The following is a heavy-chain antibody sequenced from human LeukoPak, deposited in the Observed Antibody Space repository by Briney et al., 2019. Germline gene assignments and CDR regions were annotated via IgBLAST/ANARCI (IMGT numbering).Heavy chain of an antibody. Sequence: KASETLSLTCTVSGVSISSSNSYWGWIRQPPGKGLEWIGSIYYSGNTYYNASLKSQVSISIDTSKNQFSLRLTSVTAADTAVYYCARAPRHIVATLYYFDYWGQGTLVTVSS. V-gene: IGHV4-39*01. D-gene: IGHD5-12*01. J-gene: IGHJ4*02. CDR1: GVSISSSNSY. CDR3: ARAPRHIVATLYYFDY. CDR2: IYYSGNT.